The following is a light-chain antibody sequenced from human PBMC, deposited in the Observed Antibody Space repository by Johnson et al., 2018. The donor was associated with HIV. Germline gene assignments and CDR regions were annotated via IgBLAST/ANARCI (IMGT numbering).Light chain of an antibody. CDR1: SSNIGNNY. Sequence: HSVLTQPPSVSAAPGQKVTISCSGSSSNIGNNYVSWYQQLPGTAPKLLIYEKNKRPSGIPDRFSGSKSGTSATLGITGLQTGDEADYFCGTWDNSLSAYVFATGTKVTVL. CDR2: EKN. J-gene: IGLJ1*01. CDR3: GTWDNSLSAYV. V-gene: IGLV1-51*02.